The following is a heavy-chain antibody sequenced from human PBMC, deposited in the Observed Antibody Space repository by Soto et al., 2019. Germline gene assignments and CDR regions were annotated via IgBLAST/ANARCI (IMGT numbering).Heavy chain of an antibody. Sequence: ASVKVSCKASGYTFTSYAMHWVGQAPGQRLEWMGWINAGNGNTKYSQKFQGRDTITRDTSASTAYMELSSLRSEDTAVYYCAKSATVPAAIAYWGQGTLVTVCS. CDR2: INAGNGNT. D-gene: IGHD2-2*02. V-gene: IGHV1-3*01. CDR1: GYTFTSYA. CDR3: AKSATVPAAIAY. J-gene: IGHJ4*02.